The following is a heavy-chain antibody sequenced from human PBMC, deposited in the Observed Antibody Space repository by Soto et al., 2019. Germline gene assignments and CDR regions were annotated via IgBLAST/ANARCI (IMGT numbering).Heavy chain of an antibody. J-gene: IGHJ6*02. V-gene: IGHV3-23*01. CDR2: ISGSSDKT. CDR1: GFTFDDYA. Sequence: PGGSLRLSCAASGFTFDDYAMHWVRQAPGMGLEWVSGISGSSDKTYYADSVKGRFTISRDNSKNTLYLQMSSLRAEDMAVYYCAKDPHIVVVTAPVPYYYYYGMDVWGQGTTVTVSS. D-gene: IGHD2-21*02. CDR3: AKDPHIVVVTAPVPYYYYYGMDV.